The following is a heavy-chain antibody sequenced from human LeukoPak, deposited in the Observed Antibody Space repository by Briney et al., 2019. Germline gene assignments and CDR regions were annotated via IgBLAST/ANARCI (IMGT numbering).Heavy chain of an antibody. Sequence: PGGSLRLSCAASGFTFSSYAMHWVRQAPGKGLEWVAVISYDGSNKYYADSVKGRFTISRDNSKNTLYLQMNSLRAEDTAVYYCARDVSDSVVVPAAMYYYYGMDVWGQGTTVTVSS. CDR3: ARDVSDSVVVPAAMYYYYGMDV. V-gene: IGHV3-30-3*01. CDR2: ISYDGSNK. J-gene: IGHJ6*02. D-gene: IGHD2-2*01. CDR1: GFTFSSYA.